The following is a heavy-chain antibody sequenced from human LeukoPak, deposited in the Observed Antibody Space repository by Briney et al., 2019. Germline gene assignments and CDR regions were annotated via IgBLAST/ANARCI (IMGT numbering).Heavy chain of an antibody. J-gene: IGHJ4*02. CDR2: ISYDGSNK. Sequence: PGGSLRLSCAASGFTFSSYGKHWVRQAPGKGLEWVAVISYDGSNKYYADSVKGRFTISRDNSKNTLYLQMNRLRAEDTAVYYCAKDLITFGGVIALLSEASFDYWGQGTLVTVSS. CDR3: AKDLITFGGVIALLSEASFDY. CDR1: GFTFSSYG. V-gene: IGHV3-30*18. D-gene: IGHD3-16*02.